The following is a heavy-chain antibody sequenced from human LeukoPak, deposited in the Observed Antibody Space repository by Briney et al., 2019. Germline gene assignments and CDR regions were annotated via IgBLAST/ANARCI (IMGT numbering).Heavy chain of an antibody. V-gene: IGHV3-33*01. D-gene: IGHD3-16*01. CDR3: ARANYDYVWGSYCPAYWYFDL. CDR2: IWYDGSNK. Sequence: PGGSLRLSCAASGFTFSSYGMHWVRQAPGKGLEWVAVIWYDGSNKYYADSVKGRFTISRDNSKNTLYLQMNSLRAEDTAVYYCARANYDYVWGSYCPAYWYFDLWGRGTLVTVSS. CDR1: GFTFSSYG. J-gene: IGHJ2*01.